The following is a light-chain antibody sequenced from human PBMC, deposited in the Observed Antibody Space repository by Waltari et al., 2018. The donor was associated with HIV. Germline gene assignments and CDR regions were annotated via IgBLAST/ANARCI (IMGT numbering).Light chain of an antibody. CDR1: SSNIGINS. J-gene: IGLJ1*01. V-gene: IGLV1-44*01. CDR3: AAWDDSLNGFV. CDR2: TNN. Sequence: QSVLTQPPSASGTPGQRVTISCSGSSSNIGINSVHWYQQLPGAAPTLLIYTNNQRPSGVPDRFSGSKSGPSASLAISGLQSEDEADYYCAAWDDSLNGFVFGAGTKVTVL.